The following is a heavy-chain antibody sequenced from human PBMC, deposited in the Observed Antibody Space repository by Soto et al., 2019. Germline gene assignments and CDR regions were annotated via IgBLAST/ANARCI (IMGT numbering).Heavy chain of an antibody. D-gene: IGHD3-22*01. CDR2: INHSGST. CDR3: ARFRDPYYYDSSGYSRRVYYFDY. Sequence: AETLSLTCAVYGGSFSGYYWSWIRQPPGKGLEWIGEINHSGSTNYNPSLKSRVTISVDTSKNQFSLKLSSVTAADTAVYYCARFRDPYYYDSSGYSRRVYYFDYWGQGTLVTVSS. V-gene: IGHV4-34*01. J-gene: IGHJ4*02. CDR1: GGSFSGYY.